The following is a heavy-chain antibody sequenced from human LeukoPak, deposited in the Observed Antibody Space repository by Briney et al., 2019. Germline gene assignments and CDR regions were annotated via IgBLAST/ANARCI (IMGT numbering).Heavy chain of an antibody. V-gene: IGHV1-18*04. Sequence: ASVKVSCKASGYIFSGYYMHWVRQAPGQGLEWMGCLGVYNGNTNYAQKFQGRVTMTTDTSTSTAHMELRSLRSDDTAVYYCARQGYSGHSQGAADYWGQGTLVTVSS. CDR1: GYIFSGYY. J-gene: IGHJ4*02. CDR3: ARQGYSGHSQGAADY. CDR2: LGVYNGNT. D-gene: IGHD4-23*01.